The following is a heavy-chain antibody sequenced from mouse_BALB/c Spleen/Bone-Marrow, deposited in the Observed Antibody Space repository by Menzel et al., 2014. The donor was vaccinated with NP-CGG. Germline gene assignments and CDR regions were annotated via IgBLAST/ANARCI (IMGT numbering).Heavy chain of an antibody. Sequence: EVKLVESGPELVKPGASVKMSCKASGYTFTSYIMHWVKQKPGQGLEWIGYINPYNDGPKYNEKFKGKATLTSDKSSSTAYMELGSLTSEDSAAYYCAGEVVATDYFDSWGQGTTLTVSS. CDR3: AGEVVATDYFDS. D-gene: IGHD1-1*01. CDR1: GYTFTSYI. CDR2: INPYNDGP. J-gene: IGHJ2*01. V-gene: IGHV1-14*01.